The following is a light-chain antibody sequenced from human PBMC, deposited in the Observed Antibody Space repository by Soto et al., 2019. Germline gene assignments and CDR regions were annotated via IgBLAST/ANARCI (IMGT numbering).Light chain of an antibody. CDR3: SSYAGSTYV. CDR2: EVS. CDR1: SSDVGGYNF. Sequence: QSALTQPASVSGSLGQSITISCTGTSSDVGGYNFVSWYQQHPGKAPKLMIYEVSKRPSGVPPRFSGSKSGSTASLTVSGLQTEDEADYYCSSYAGSTYVFGTGTKLTVL. J-gene: IGLJ1*01. V-gene: IGLV2-8*01.